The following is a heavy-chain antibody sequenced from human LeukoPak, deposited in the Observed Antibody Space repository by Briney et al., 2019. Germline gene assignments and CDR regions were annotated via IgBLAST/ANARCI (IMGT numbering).Heavy chain of an antibody. Sequence: ASVKVSCKASGYSFTSHDINWVRQATGQELEWMGWMNPNSGNTGYAQKFQGRVTMTTDTSMKPAYIELSSLRSEDTAVYYCARAGRKYAFDYWGQGTLVTVSS. CDR2: MNPNSGNT. V-gene: IGHV1-8*01. CDR3: ARAGRKYAFDY. J-gene: IGHJ4*02. CDR1: GYSFTSHD.